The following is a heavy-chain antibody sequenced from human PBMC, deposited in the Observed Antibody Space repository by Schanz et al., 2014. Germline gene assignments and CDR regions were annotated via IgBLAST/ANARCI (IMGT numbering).Heavy chain of an antibody. CDR2: IYASGAT. D-gene: IGHD3-10*01. J-gene: IGHJ4*02. Sequence: DVQLLESGGGLVQPGGSLRLSCAVSGFTVSSDHMSWVRQAPGKGLEWVSTIYASGATYYADSVKRRFTISRDISKNTLHLQVTSLRAEDTAIYYCARDGNYYGSRNYYKTPYYFDYWGQGTLVTVSS. CDR3: ARDGNYYGSRNYYKTPYYFDY. V-gene: IGHV3-66*01. CDR1: GFTVSSDH.